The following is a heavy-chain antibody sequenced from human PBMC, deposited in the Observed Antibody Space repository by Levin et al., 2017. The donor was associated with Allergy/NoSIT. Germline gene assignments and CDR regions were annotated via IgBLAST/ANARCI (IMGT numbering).Heavy chain of an antibody. V-gene: IGHV4-39*01. D-gene: IGHD2-8*02. Sequence: TTSETLSLTCTVSGGSISSSSYYWGWIRQPPGKGLEWIGSIYYSGSTYYNSSLKSRVTISVDTSKNQFSLKLSSVTAAATAVYYCAGEGDIVLVGGNWFDPWGQGTLVTVSS. J-gene: IGHJ5*02. CDR2: IYYSGST. CDR1: GGSISSSSYY. CDR3: AGEGDIVLVGGNWFDP.